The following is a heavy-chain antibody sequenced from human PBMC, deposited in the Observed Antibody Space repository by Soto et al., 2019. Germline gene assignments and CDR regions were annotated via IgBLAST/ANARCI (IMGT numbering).Heavy chain of an antibody. J-gene: IGHJ4*02. CDR1: GFTFSSYA. V-gene: IGHV3-23*01. D-gene: IGHD6-13*01. CDR3: ARQIAAAGTTHFDD. CDR2: ISGSGGST. Sequence: GGSLRLSCAASGFTFSSYAMSWVRQAPGKGLEWVSAISGSGGSTYYADSVKGRFTISRDNSKNTLYLQMNSLRAEDTAVYYCARQIAAAGTTHFDDWGQGTLVTVSS.